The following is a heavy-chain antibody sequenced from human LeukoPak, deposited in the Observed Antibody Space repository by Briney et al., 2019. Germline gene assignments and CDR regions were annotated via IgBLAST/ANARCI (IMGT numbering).Heavy chain of an antibody. V-gene: IGHV4-34*01. CDR2: INHSGST. D-gene: IGHD3-22*01. CDR3: ARASPPEGQNYDSSGRYYGMDV. Sequence: PGGSLRLSCAASGFTFSSYAMHWVRQPPGKGLEWIGEINHSGSTNYNPSLKSRVTISVDTSKNQFSLKLSSVTAADTAVYYCARASPPEGQNYDSSGRYYGMDVWGQGTTVTVSS. CDR1: GFTFSSYA. J-gene: IGHJ6*02.